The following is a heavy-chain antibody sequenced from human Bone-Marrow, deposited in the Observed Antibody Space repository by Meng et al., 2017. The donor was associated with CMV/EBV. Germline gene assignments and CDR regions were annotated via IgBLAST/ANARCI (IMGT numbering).Heavy chain of an antibody. CDR2: ISGAGT. J-gene: IGHJ4*02. V-gene: IGHV3-23*01. Sequence: GEYLKISCAASGFTFSSYAMTWVRQAPGKGLEWVSGISGAGTNYADSVKGRFTISRDNSKNTLFLQMNSLRAEDTAVYYCAKEVFYYGDWGQGTLVTVSS. CDR3: AKEVFYYGD. CDR1: GFTFSSYA. D-gene: IGHD3-10*01.